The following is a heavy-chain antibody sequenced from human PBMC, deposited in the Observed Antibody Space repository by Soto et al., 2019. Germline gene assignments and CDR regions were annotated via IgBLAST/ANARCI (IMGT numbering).Heavy chain of an antibody. CDR1: GYTFPSYY. V-gene: IGHV1-46*01. Sequence: ASVKVSCKASGYTFPSYYMHWVRQAPGQGLEWMGIINPSGGSTSYAQKFQGRVTMTRDTSTSTVYMELSSLRSEDTAVYYCARDVVGSPHYYYYYGMDVWGQGTTVTVSS. CDR2: INPSGGST. CDR3: ARDVVGSPHYYYYYGMDV. D-gene: IGHD2-15*01. J-gene: IGHJ6*02.